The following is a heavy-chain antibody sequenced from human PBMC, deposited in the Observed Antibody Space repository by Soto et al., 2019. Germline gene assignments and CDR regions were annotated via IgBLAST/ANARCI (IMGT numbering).Heavy chain of an antibody. J-gene: IGHJ6*03. CDR3: ARGPPYYYGSGGYYKPRYYYYYMDV. CDR1: GYTFTGYY. D-gene: IGHD3-10*01. V-gene: IGHV1-2*04. CDR2: INPNSGGT. Sequence: ASVKVSCKASGYTFTGYYMHWVRQAPGQGLEWMGWINPNSGGTNYAQKFQGWVTMTRDTSISTAYMELSRLRSDDTAVYYCARGPPYYYGSGGYYKPRYYYYYMDVWGKGTTVTVSS.